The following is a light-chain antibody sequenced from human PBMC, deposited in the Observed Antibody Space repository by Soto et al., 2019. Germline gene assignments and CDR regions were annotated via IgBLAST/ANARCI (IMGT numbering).Light chain of an antibody. V-gene: IGLV1-44*01. CDR1: SSNIGGNV. Sequence: QSVLTQPPSVSGTPGQRVTIPCSGGSSNIGGNVVSWYQHLPGTAPKLLIYGNSQRPSGVPDRISASKSGTSASLAISGLQSEDEADYYCAVWDDLLRGHVVFGGGTKVTVL. CDR3: AVWDDLLRGHVV. J-gene: IGLJ2*01. CDR2: GNS.